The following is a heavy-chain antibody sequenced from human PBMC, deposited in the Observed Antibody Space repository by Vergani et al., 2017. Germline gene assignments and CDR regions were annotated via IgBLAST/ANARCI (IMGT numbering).Heavy chain of an antibody. J-gene: IGHJ5*02. V-gene: IGHV4-39*01. CDR2: IYYSGST. CDR1: GASIRSSNYY. Sequence: QLQLQESGPGLVKPSATLSLTCSVSGASIRSSNYYWGWIRQPPGKGLEWIASIYYSGSTYYNPSLKSRVTISVDTSKNQFSLKLSSVTAADTAVYFCARPSTVGWLVKLGWIDPWGQGILVTVSS. CDR3: ARPSTVGWLVKLGWIDP. D-gene: IGHD6-19*01.